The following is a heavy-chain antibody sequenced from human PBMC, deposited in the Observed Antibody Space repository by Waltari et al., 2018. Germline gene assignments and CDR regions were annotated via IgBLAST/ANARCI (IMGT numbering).Heavy chain of an antibody. CDR2: ISGSGFST. Sequence: EVQLLESGGDLVQPGGSLRLSCADSGFSFSNYAMSWVRQAPGKGLEWVSTISGSGFSTYFADSVKGRFTISRDNSKNTLYLQMNTLRVADTAVYYCAGSYDGSGYFGDYYFELWGRGTLVTVSS. CDR1: GFSFSNYA. V-gene: IGHV3-23*01. D-gene: IGHD3-22*01. J-gene: IGHJ2*01. CDR3: AGSYDGSGYFGDYYFEL.